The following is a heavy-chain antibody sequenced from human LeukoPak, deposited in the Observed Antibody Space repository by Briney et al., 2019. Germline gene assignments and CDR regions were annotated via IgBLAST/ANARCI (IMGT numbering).Heavy chain of an antibody. V-gene: IGHV1-69*06. Sequence: SVKVSCKASGGTFSSYAISWVRQAPGQGLEWMGGIIPIIGTANNAQKFQGRVTITADKSTSTAYMELSSLRSEDTAVYYCARVYYYDSSGSDAFDIWGQGTMVTVSS. D-gene: IGHD3-22*01. CDR1: GGTFSSYA. CDR3: ARVYYYDSSGSDAFDI. CDR2: IIPIIGTA. J-gene: IGHJ3*02.